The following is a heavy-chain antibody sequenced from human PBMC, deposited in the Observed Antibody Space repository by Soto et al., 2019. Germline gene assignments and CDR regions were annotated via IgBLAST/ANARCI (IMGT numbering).Heavy chain of an antibody. D-gene: IGHD3-3*01. Sequence: ASVKVSCKASGYTFTGYYMHWVRQAPGQGLEWMGWINPNSGGTNYAQKFRGWVTMTRDTSISTAYMELSRLRSDDTAVYYCARDFGVVTLYGMDVWGQGTTVTVSS. J-gene: IGHJ6*02. CDR1: GYTFTGYY. V-gene: IGHV1-2*04. CDR3: ARDFGVVTLYGMDV. CDR2: INPNSGGT.